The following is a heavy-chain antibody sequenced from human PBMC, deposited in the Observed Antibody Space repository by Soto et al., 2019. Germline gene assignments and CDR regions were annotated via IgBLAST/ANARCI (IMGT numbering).Heavy chain of an antibody. J-gene: IGHJ4*02. CDR2: INHSGST. CDR3: ARGRGTGHWTVPSVKGGYSYGWYYY. D-gene: IGHD5-18*01. V-gene: IGHV4-34*01. Sequence: PSETLSLTCAVYGGSFSGYYWSWIRQPPGKGLEWIGEINHSGSTNYNPSLKSRVTISVDTSKNQFSLKLSSVTAADTAVYYCARGRGTGHWTVPSVKGGYSYGWYYYWGQGTLVTVSS. CDR1: GGSFSGYY.